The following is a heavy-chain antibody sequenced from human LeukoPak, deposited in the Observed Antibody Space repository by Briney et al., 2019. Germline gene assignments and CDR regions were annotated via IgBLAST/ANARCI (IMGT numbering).Heavy chain of an antibody. CDR2: INHSGST. D-gene: IGHD3-10*01. J-gene: IGHJ3*02. CDR1: GGSFSGYY. V-gene: IGHV4-34*01. Sequence: SETLSLTCAVYGGSFSGYYWSWIRQPPGKGLEWIGEINHSGSTNYNPPLKSRVTISVDTSKNQFSLKLSSVTAADTAVYYCARASLLWFGESIDAFDIWGQGTMVTVSS. CDR3: ARASLLWFGESIDAFDI.